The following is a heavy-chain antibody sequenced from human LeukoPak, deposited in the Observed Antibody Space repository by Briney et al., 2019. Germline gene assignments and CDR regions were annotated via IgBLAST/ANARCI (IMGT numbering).Heavy chain of an antibody. CDR3: ARGESYSGYDYGFDY. V-gene: IGHV1-3*01. Sequence: ASVKVSCKASGYTFTSYAMHWVRQAPGQRLEWMGWINAGNGNTKYSQKFQGRVTITRDTSASTAYMELSSLRSEDTAVYYCARGESYSGYDYGFDYWGQGTLVTVSS. D-gene: IGHD5-12*01. CDR1: GYTFTSYA. J-gene: IGHJ4*02. CDR2: INAGNGNT.